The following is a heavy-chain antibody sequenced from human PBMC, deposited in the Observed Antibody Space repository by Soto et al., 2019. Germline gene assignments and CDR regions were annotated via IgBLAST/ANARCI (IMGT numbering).Heavy chain of an antibody. D-gene: IGHD3-22*01. V-gene: IGHV1-18*04. CDR3: ARVDDYYDSSGYYYYFDY. J-gene: IGHJ4*02. CDR1: GYTFTSYS. CDR2: ISPYNGNI. Sequence: GASVKVSCKASGYTFTSYSISWVRQAPGQGLEWMAWISPYNGNINYAQKLQGRVTMTTDTSTSTAYMELRSLRSDDTAVYYCARVDDYYDSSGYYYYFDYWGQGTLVTVSS.